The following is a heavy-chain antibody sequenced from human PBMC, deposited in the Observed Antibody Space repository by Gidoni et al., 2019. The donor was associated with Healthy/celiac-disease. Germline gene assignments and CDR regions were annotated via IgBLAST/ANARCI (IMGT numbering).Heavy chain of an antibody. J-gene: IGHJ4*02. D-gene: IGHD6-13*01. V-gene: IGHV4-39*01. Sequence: QLQLQESGPGLVKPSETLSLTCTVSGGSISSSSYYWGWIRQPPGKGLEWIGSIYYSGSTYYNPSLKGRVTISVDTSKNQCSLKLSSVTAADTAVYYCARRVIYSSHKGTIDYWGQGTLVTVSS. CDR1: GGSISSSSYY. CDR2: IYYSGST. CDR3: ARRVIYSSHKGTIDY.